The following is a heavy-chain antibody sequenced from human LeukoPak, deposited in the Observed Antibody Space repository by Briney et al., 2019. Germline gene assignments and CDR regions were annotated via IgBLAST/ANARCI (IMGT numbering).Heavy chain of an antibody. J-gene: IGHJ3*02. CDR3: ARNGIIDAFDI. CDR1: GGSFSGYY. D-gene: IGHD3-10*01. Sequence: SETLSLTCAVYGGSFSGYYWSWIRQPPGRGLEWIGEINHSGSANYNPPLKNRVTISVDTSKNQFSLRLNSVTAADTAVYFCARNGIIDAFDIWGQGTMVTVSS. V-gene: IGHV4-34*01. CDR2: INHSGSA.